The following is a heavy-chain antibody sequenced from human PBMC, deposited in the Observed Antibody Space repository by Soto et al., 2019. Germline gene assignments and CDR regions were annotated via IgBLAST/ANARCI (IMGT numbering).Heavy chain of an antibody. CDR3: ARGGYSYGSDFYYYGMDV. V-gene: IGHV3-11*01. J-gene: IGHJ6*02. CDR2: ISSSGSTI. D-gene: IGHD5-18*01. CDR1: GFTFSDYY. Sequence: GGSLRLSCAASGFTFSDYYMSWIRQAPGKGLEWVSYISSSGSTIYYADSVKGRFTISRDSAKNSLYLQMNSLRAEDTAVYYCARGGYSYGSDFYYYGMDVWGQGTTVTVSS.